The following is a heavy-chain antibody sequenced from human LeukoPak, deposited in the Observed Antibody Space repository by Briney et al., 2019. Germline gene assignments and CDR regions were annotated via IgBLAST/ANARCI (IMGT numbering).Heavy chain of an antibody. D-gene: IGHD1-26*01. CDR1: GFTLSSFG. CDR2: IWHDGTQK. J-gene: IGHJ4*02. Sequence: PGGSLRLSCVASGFTLSSFGMHWVRQAPGKGLEWVAVIWHDGTQKYYAESVKGRFSISRDDSKNTLYLQMNSLRAEDTAVYYCAKSIVGATGIDYWGQGTLVTVSS. CDR3: AKSIVGATGIDY. V-gene: IGHV3-30*02.